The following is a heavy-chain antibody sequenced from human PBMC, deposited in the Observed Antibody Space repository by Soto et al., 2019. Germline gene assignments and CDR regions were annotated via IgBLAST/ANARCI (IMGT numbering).Heavy chain of an antibody. V-gene: IGHV3-43*01. CDR2: ITWNGGNT. Sequence: SGGSLRLSCAASGFRFDDYNMHWVRQAPGKGLEWVSLITWNGGNTYYADSVKGRFTISRDGTTKSLSLQMTSLKREDTGLYYCARATLSYGYALDVWGQGTTVTVSS. CDR3: ARATLSYGYALDV. CDR1: GFRFDDYN. J-gene: IGHJ6*02. D-gene: IGHD5-18*01.